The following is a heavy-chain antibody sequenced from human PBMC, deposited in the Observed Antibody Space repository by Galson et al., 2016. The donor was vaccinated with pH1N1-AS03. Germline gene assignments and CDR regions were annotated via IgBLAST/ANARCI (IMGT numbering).Heavy chain of an antibody. D-gene: IGHD6-19*01. CDR1: GFPFSGYS. CDR2: ISTSSSSI. V-gene: IGHV3-21*01. Sequence: SLRLSCAASGFPFSGYSMNWVRQAPGKGLEWVSFISTSSSSIYYADSVKGRFTISRDNAQNLLYLQMNSLRDEDTAVYYCARDGPPQGISVAGSFDSWGQGTLATVSS. CDR3: ARDGPPQGISVAGSFDS. J-gene: IGHJ4*02.